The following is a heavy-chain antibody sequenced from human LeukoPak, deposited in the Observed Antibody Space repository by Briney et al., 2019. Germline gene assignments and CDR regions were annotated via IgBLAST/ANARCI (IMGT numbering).Heavy chain of an antibody. V-gene: IGHV3-30*02. Sequence: GGSLRLSCAASGFTFSSYGMHWVRQAPGKGLEWVAFIRYDGSNKYYADSVKGRFTISRDNSKNTLYLQMNSLRAEDTAVYYCAKDAPRTLRYFDWLSADFDYWGQGTLVTVSS. J-gene: IGHJ4*02. D-gene: IGHD3-9*01. CDR2: IRYDGSNK. CDR1: GFTFSSYG. CDR3: AKDAPRTLRYFDWLSADFDY.